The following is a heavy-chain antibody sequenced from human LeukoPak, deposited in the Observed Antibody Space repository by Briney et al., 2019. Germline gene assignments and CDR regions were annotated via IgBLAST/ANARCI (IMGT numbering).Heavy chain of an antibody. CDR3: ARTRINFLYYFDY. V-gene: IGHV3-30-3*01. Sequence: GGSLRLSCAASGFTFSSYAMHWVRQAPGKGLEWVAVISYDGSNKYYADSVKGRFTISRDNSKSTLYLQMNSLRAEDTAVYYCARTRINFLYYFDYWGQGTLVTVSS. D-gene: IGHD5-24*01. CDR1: GFTFSSYA. J-gene: IGHJ4*02. CDR2: ISYDGSNK.